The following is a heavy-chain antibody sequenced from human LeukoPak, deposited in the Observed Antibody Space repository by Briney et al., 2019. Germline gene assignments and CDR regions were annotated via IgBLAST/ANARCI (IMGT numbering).Heavy chain of an antibody. J-gene: IGHJ3*02. CDR3: ARMNDFEI. CDR1: GGSITSDH. V-gene: IGHV4-59*12. Sequence: PSETLSLTCTVSGGSITSDHWNWIRQPPGKGLEWIGCIFYSGRTYYNPSLKSRVSISVDMSKNQFSLRLTSVTAADTAVYYCARMNDFEIWGQGTLVTVSS. CDR2: IFYSGRT.